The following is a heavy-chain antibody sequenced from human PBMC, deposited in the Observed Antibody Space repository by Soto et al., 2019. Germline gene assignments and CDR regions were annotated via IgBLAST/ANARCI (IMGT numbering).Heavy chain of an antibody. Sequence: ASETPSPPRTVSGGSPSRSSYLLGWVRPPPGKGLEWIGSIYYSGSTYYNPSLKSRVTISVDTSKNQFSLKLSSVTAADTAVYYCARRCGGSCYFAFDYWGQGTLVTVSS. D-gene: IGHD2-15*01. CDR3: ARRCGGSCYFAFDY. CDR1: GGSPSRSSYL. V-gene: IGHV4-39*01. CDR2: IYYSGST. J-gene: IGHJ4*02.